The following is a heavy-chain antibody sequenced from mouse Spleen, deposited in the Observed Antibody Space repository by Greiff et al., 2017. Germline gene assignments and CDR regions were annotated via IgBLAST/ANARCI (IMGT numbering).Heavy chain of an antibody. D-gene: IGHD2-4*01. CDR3: ARGGDYAAWFAY. CDR1: GFTIKNTY. Sequence: VQLQQSVAELVRPGASVKLSCTASGFTIKNTYMHWVKQRPEQGLEWIGRIDPANGNTKYAPKFQGKATITADTSSNTAYLQLSSLTSEDTAIYYCARGGDYAAWFAYWGQGTLVTVSA. V-gene: IGHV14-3*01. CDR2: IDPANGNT. J-gene: IGHJ3*01.